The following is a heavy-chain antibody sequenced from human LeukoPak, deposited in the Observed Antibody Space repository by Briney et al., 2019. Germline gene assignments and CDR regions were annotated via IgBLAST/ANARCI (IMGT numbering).Heavy chain of an antibody. CDR3: AAAVAPQGFDY. V-gene: IGHV5-51*01. CDR2: IYPGDSDT. Sequence: GESLKISCQGSGYSLTSYWIGWVRQMPGKGLEWMGIIYPGDSDTRYSPSFQGQATISADKSISTAYLQWSSLKASDTAMYYCAAAVAPQGFDYWGQGTLVTVSS. CDR1: GYSLTSYW. J-gene: IGHJ4*02. D-gene: IGHD6-19*01.